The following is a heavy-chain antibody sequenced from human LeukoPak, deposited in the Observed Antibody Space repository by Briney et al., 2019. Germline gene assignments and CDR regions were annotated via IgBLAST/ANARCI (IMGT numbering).Heavy chain of an antibody. Sequence: GGSLRLSCAASGFTFSSYDMSWVRQAPGKGLEWVSAISASGGRTYYADSVKGRFTISRDNSKNTMYQQMNSLRAEDTTVYYCAKAGGSSWYDAWGQGILVTVSS. D-gene: IGHD6-13*01. J-gene: IGHJ5*02. V-gene: IGHV3-23*01. CDR3: AKAGGSSWYDA. CDR1: GFTFSSYD. CDR2: ISASGGRT.